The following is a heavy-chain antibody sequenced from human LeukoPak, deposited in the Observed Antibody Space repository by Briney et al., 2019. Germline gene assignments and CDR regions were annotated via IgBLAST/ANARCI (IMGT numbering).Heavy chain of an antibody. V-gene: IGHV4-59*01. CDR2: IYYSGST. CDR1: GGSISSYY. CDR3: ARGFASSGYRRYYYYYGMDV. D-gene: IGHD3-22*01. J-gene: IGHJ6*02. Sequence: SETLSLTCTVSGGSISSYYWSWIRQPPGKGLEWIGYIYYSGSTNYNPSLKSRVTISVDTSKNQFSLKLSSVTAADTAVYYCARGFASSGYRRYYYYYGMDVWGQGTTVTVSS.